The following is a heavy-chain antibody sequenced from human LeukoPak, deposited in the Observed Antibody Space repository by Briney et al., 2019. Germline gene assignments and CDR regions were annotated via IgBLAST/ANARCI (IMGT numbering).Heavy chain of an antibody. CDR2: FDPEDGET. J-gene: IGHJ6*02. CDR3: ATNNEYSSSYYYYYYGMDV. Sequence: ASVKVSCKVSGYTLTELSMHWVRQAPGKGLEWMGGFDPEDGETIYAQEFQGRVTMTEDTSTDTAYMELSSLRSEDTAVYYCATNNEYSSSYYYYYYGMDVWGQGTTVTVSS. D-gene: IGHD6-6*01. CDR1: GYTLTELS. V-gene: IGHV1-24*01.